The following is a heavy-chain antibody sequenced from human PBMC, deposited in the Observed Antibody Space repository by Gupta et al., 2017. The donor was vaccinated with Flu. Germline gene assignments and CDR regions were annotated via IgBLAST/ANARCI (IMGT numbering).Heavy chain of an antibody. CDR2: ISPYNGNT. J-gene: IGHJ4*02. V-gene: IGHV1-18*01. CDR3: ARDTSLAYGEAAVLFDF. D-gene: IGHD6-13*01. CDR1: GYTFTMNG. Sequence: QVQLVQSGPEAKKPGASVKVSCTASGYTFTMNGLSWVRQAPGQGLEWMGWISPYNGNTKSAEKFQGRLTMTTDPSTSTAYMELGSLRPDDTALYYCARDTSLAYGEAAVLFDFWGQGTLVTVSS.